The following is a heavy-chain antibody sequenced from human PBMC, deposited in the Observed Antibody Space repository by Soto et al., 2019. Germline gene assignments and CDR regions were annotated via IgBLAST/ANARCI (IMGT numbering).Heavy chain of an antibody. V-gene: IGHV3-66*01. CDR3: ATTGMGITLYYYYHGMDV. J-gene: IGHJ6*02. CDR2: MFYGGST. CDR1: GFTVSTHY. D-gene: IGHD3-10*01. Sequence: EVQLVESGGGLVQPGGSLRLSCAASGFTVSTHYMTWVRQAPGKGLEWVSVMFYGGSTYYADSVKGRFTISRDDSENTLYLQMHSLRAEDTAVYYCATTGMGITLYYYYHGMDVWGQGTTVTVSS.